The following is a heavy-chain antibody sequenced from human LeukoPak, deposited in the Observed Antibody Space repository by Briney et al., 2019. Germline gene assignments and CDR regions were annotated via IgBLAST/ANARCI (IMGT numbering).Heavy chain of an antibody. D-gene: IGHD1-26*01. CDR1: GFTFSGYW. CDR2: INQNGGEK. CDR3: AKDKGSGSYYWVVGLDF. J-gene: IGHJ4*02. V-gene: IGHV3-7*03. Sequence: QPGGSLRLSCADSGFTFSGYWMNWVRQAPGKGLEWVANINQNGGEKYYVDSVKGRFTISRDNSKNTLYLQMNSLRAEDTAVYYCAKDKGSGSYYWVVGLDFWGQGTLVTVSS.